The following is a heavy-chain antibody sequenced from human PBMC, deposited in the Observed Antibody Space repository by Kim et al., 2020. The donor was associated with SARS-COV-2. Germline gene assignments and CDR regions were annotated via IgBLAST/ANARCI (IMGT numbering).Heavy chain of an antibody. D-gene: IGHD4-17*01. CDR3: SIGAYGDVSFDY. CDR2: ISARDGYA. J-gene: IGHJ4*02. Sequence: ASVKVSCKASGYIFSTYGFSWVRQAPGQGLELLGWISARDGYAHYAQKVQGRVTMTTDTSTNTAYMELWSLRSDDTAMYYFSIGAYGDVSFDYWGQGTLV. CDR1: GYIFSTYG. V-gene: IGHV1-18*04.